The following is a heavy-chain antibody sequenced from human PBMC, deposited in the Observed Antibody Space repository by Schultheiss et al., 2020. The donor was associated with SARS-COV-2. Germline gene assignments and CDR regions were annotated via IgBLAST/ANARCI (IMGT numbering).Heavy chain of an antibody. CDR1: GFSLSTTGES. CDR3: AHWPYYYGMDV. J-gene: IGHJ6*02. V-gene: IGHV2-5*01. Sequence: SGPTLVKPTQTLTLTCTFSGFSLSTTGESVAWIRQPPGKALDWLALIYWNDDKRYSPSLKSRLTITKDTSKNQVVLTMTNMDPVDTATYYCAHWPYYYGMDVWGQGTTVTVSS. CDR2: IYWNDDK.